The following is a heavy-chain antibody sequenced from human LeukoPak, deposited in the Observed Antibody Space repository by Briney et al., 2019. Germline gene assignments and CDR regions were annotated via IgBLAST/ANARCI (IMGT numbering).Heavy chain of an antibody. Sequence: PSETLSLTCTVSGGSISSSSYYWGWIRQPPGKGLEWIGSIYYSGSTYYNPSLKSRVTISVDTSKNQFSLKLSSVTAADTAVYYCASQGYGSGLRDYWGRGPLVTVSS. V-gene: IGHV4-39*01. J-gene: IGHJ4*02. CDR3: ASQGYGSGLRDY. D-gene: IGHD3-10*01. CDR1: GGSISSSSYY. CDR2: IYYSGST.